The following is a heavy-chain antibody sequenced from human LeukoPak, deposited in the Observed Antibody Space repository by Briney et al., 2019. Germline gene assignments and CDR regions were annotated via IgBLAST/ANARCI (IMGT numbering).Heavy chain of an antibody. CDR3: ARGSMITFGGVIVPFDY. CDR1: GFTFSSSE. CDR2: ISSSGSTI. Sequence: GGSLRLSCAASGFTFSSSEFNWVRQAPGKGLEWVSYISSSGSTIYYADSVKGRFTISRDNAKNSLYLQMNSLRAEDTAVYYCARGSMITFGGVIVPFDYWGQGTLVTVSS. J-gene: IGHJ4*02. V-gene: IGHV3-48*03. D-gene: IGHD3-16*02.